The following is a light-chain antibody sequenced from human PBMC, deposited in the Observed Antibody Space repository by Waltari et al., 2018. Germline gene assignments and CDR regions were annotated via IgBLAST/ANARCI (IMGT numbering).Light chain of an antibody. CDR1: SSTLGTNS. Sequence: QSVLTQPPSASGTPGPRVHNPCSGGSSTLGTNSAYWYPPHPGKAPQPLIYRNNHTPSGVPDRFSSSKFGTSASMAIGGLRSEDEAEYYCGAWADTLRFVFGGGTRLTVL. V-gene: IGLV1-47*01. CDR2: RNN. CDR3: GAWADTLRFV. J-gene: IGLJ2*01.